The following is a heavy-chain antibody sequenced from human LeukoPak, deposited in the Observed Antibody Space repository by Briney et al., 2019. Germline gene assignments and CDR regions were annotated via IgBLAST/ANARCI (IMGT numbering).Heavy chain of an antibody. CDR2: ISGSGVST. J-gene: IGHJ4*02. CDR1: GFTFSTYG. V-gene: IGHV3-23*01. D-gene: IGHD3-10*01. CDR3: ARVAKYYYGSETYYFFEH. Sequence: GGSLRLSCVGSGFTFSTYGMSWVRQTPGKGLAWVSAISGSGVSTYYVDSVKGRFTISRDNAKNSLYLQMNSLRVEDTAVYYCARVAKYYYGSETYYFFEHWGQGTPVTASS.